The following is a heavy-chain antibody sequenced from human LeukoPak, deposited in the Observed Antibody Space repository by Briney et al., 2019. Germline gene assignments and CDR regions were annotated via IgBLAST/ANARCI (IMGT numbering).Heavy chain of an antibody. D-gene: IGHD6-13*01. V-gene: IGHV3-66*01. J-gene: IGHJ4*02. CDR2: IYSGGST. CDR1: GFTVSTNY. Sequence: PGRSLRLSSAASGFTVSTNYMSWVRQAPGKGLEWVSGIYSGGSTYYADFVKGRFTISRDNSKNTLYLQMNTLRAEDTAVYYCARDRTSYGSSWEGAFDYWGQGTLVTVSS. CDR3: ARDRTSYGSSWEGAFDY.